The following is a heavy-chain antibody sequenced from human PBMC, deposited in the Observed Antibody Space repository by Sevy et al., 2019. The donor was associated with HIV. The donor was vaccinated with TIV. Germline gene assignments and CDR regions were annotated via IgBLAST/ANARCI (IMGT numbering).Heavy chain of an antibody. Sequence: GGSLRLSCAASGFTFSNAWMSWVRQAPGKGLEWVGRIKSKTDGGTTDYAAPVKGRFTITGDDSKSTLYLQMNSLKTEDTAVYYCTTDTPNYDDSGDDAFDIWGQGTMVTVSS. CDR1: GFTFSNAW. V-gene: IGHV3-15*01. J-gene: IGHJ3*02. CDR3: TTDTPNYDDSGDDAFDI. D-gene: IGHD3-22*01. CDR2: IKSKTDGGTT.